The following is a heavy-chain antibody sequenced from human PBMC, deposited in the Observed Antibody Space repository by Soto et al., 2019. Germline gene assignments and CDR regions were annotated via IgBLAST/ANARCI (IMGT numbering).Heavy chain of an antibody. V-gene: IGHV4-59*03. Sequence: QVQLQQSGPGLVKPSETLSLTCTVSGGAIVSYYWTWIRQPPGQGLEWIGYIYYSGTTKYNPSLKSRGTISIHTARKQFSLELTSVTAADTAVYYCALRHGDQGAFAFNIWDQGTMVTVSA. J-gene: IGHJ3*02. D-gene: IGHD4-17*01. CDR1: GGAIVSYY. CDR3: ALRHGDQGAFAFNI. CDR2: IYYSGTT.